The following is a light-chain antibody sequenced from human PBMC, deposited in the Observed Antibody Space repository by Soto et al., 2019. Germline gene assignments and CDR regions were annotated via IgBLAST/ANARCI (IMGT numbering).Light chain of an antibody. CDR1: QSVSSK. J-gene: IGKJ1*01. Sequence: ETVMTHSPATLSRSPMEIATLSCRASQSVSSKLVWYQQKPGQAPRFLIYGASTRATGIPARFSGSGSGTEFTLTISSLQSEDFAVYYCQQYNNWRTFGQGTKVDIK. CDR3: QQYNNWRT. CDR2: GAS. V-gene: IGKV3-15*01.